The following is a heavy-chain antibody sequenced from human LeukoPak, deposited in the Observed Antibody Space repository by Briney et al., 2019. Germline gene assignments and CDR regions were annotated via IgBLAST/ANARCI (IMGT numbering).Heavy chain of an antibody. CDR1: GYTFTTYD. D-gene: IGHD2-2*01. Sequence: ASVKVSCKASGYTFTTYDINWVRQATGQGLEWMGWMNPNSGNTGYAQKFQGRVTITRDTSASTAYMELSSLRSEDTAGYYCARGRCVGSTNCYYFDSWGQGTLVTVSS. CDR3: ARGRCVGSTNCYYFDS. J-gene: IGHJ4*02. CDR2: MNPNSGNT. V-gene: IGHV1-8*01.